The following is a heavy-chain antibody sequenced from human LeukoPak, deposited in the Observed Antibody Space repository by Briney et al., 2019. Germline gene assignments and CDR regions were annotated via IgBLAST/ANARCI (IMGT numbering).Heavy chain of an antibody. CDR1: GFTFTSSA. D-gene: IGHD3-9*01. J-gene: IGHJ2*01. Sequence: ASVKVSCKASGFTFTSSAMQWVRQARGQRLEWIGWIVVGSGNTNYAQKFQERVTITRDMSTSTAYMELSSLRSEDTAVYYCAAVRSNHDILTGYPHNDFDLWGRGTLVTVSS. CDR3: AAVRSNHDILTGYPHNDFDL. CDR2: IVVGSGNT. V-gene: IGHV1-58*02.